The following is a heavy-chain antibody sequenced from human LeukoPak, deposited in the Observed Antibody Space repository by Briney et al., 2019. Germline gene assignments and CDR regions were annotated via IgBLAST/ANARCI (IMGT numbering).Heavy chain of an antibody. CDR1: GYTFTSYD. Sequence: ASVKVSCKASGYTFTSYDINWVRQAPGQGLEWMGWINPNSGGTNYAQKFQGRVTMTRDTSISTAYMELSRLRSDDTAVYYCARPYYYDSSGSFDYWGQGTLVTVSS. D-gene: IGHD3-22*01. CDR3: ARPYYYDSSGSFDY. J-gene: IGHJ4*02. CDR2: INPNSGGT. V-gene: IGHV1-2*02.